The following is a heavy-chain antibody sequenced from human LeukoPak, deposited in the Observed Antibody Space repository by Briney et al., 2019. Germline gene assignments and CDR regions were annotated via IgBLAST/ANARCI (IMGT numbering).Heavy chain of an antibody. D-gene: IGHD5-18*01. J-gene: IGHJ4*02. CDR1: RFTFSSYA. V-gene: IGHV3-30*04. CDR2: ISYDGSNK. Sequence: PGGSLRLSCAASRFTFSSYAMHWVRQAPGKGLEWVAVISYDGSNKYYADSVKGRFTISRDNSKNTLYLQMNSLRAEDTAVYYCARGLTAMVTRGQGTLVTVSS. CDR3: ARGLTAMVT.